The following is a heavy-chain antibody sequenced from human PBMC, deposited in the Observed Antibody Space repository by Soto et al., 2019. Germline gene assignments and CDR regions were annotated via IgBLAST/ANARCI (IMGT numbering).Heavy chain of an antibody. CDR1: GGTFSSYA. CDR2: IIPIFGTA. Sequence: GASVKVSCKASGGTFSSYAISWVRQAPGQGLEWMGGIIPIFGTANYAQKFQGRVTITADESTSTAYMELSSLRSEDTAVYYCASSGGAPHYYYYGMDVWGQGTTVTVS. V-gene: IGHV1-69*13. D-gene: IGHD1-26*01. CDR3: ASSGGAPHYYYYGMDV. J-gene: IGHJ6*02.